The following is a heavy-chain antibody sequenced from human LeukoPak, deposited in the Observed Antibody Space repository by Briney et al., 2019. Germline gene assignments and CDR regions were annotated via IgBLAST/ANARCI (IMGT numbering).Heavy chain of an antibody. D-gene: IGHD2-21*02. V-gene: IGHV3-23*01. Sequence: GGSLRLSCVASRFAFSSFAMSWVRQAPGKGLEWVSTVRGSGGRTFYADSVRGRFTISRDNSKKTLYLQMNHLRAEDTAVYYCAKGGAGVTDAPHGDVVTTTLDGFDIWGQGTLVTVSS. J-gene: IGHJ3*02. CDR3: AKGGAGVTDAPHGDVVTTTLDGFDI. CDR1: RFAFSSFA. CDR2: VRGSGGRT.